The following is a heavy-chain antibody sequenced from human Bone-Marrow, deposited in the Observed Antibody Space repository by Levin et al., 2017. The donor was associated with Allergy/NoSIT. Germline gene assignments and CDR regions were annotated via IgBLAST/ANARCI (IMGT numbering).Heavy chain of an antibody. D-gene: IGHD1-1*01. V-gene: IGHV3-30*03. CDR2: ISYDGSDE. J-gene: IGHJ6*02. Sequence: PGGSLRLSCEASGFTFRSRGVHWVRQAPGKGLEWVALISYDGSDESYGDSLKGRFSISRDHSKNTVYLQMNSLTSGDTAVYYCATDRHNDASETSYYYGMDVWGRGTTVTVSS. CDR3: ATDRHNDASETSYYYGMDV. CDR1: GFTFRSRG.